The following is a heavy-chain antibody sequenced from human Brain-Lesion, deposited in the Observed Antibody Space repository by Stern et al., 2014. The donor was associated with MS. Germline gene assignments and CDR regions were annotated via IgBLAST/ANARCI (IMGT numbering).Heavy chain of an antibody. Sequence: VQLVESGAEVQKPGASVKVSCKTSGYIFTGYSIHWVRQAPGQGLEWMAWINPNTGGPKYAQKFQGRVTMSRDTSINTAYVELSSLTSDDTAVYYCARDQRGITIFGVVTDYYYLGMDVWGQGTTVTVSS. J-gene: IGHJ6*02. CDR1: GYIFTGYS. CDR2: INPNTGGP. D-gene: IGHD3-3*01. CDR3: ARDQRGITIFGVVTDYYYLGMDV. V-gene: IGHV1-2*02.